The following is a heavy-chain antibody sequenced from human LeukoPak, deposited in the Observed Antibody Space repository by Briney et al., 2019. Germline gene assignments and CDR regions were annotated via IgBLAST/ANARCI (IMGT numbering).Heavy chain of an antibody. Sequence: PGGSLRLSCAASGFTFNNYAMSWVRQAPGKGLEWVSSVSRSGGNTSYAGSVKGRFTISRVNSKKTLFLQMDSLRVEDTAVYYCARDPGYSYGPYYYYYYGMDVWGRGTTVTVSS. J-gene: IGHJ6*02. CDR2: VSRSGGNT. V-gene: IGHV3-23*01. D-gene: IGHD5-18*01. CDR1: GFTFNNYA. CDR3: ARDPGYSYGPYYYYYYGMDV.